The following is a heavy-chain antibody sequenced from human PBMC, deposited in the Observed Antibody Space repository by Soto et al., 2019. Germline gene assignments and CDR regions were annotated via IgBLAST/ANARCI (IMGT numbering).Heavy chain of an antibody. V-gene: IGHV1-18*04. CDR1: GYTFTSYG. CDR3: ARGYCSGGSCYLFDY. Sequence: ASVKVSCKASGYTFTSYGISWVRQAPGQGLEWMGWISAYNGNTNYAQKLQGRVTMTTDTSTSTAYMELRSLRSDDTAVYYCARGYCSGGSCYLFDYWGQGTLVTVSS. D-gene: IGHD2-15*01. J-gene: IGHJ4*02. CDR2: ISAYNGNT.